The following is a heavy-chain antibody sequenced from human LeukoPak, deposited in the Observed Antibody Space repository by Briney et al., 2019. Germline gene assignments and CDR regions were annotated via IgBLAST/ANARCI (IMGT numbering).Heavy chain of an antibody. J-gene: IGHJ4*02. CDR2: IRYDGNNN. CDR1: GFTFSSYG. V-gene: IGHV3-30*02. CDR3: ARGNYFDY. Sequence: GGSLRLSCAASGFTFSSYGMHWVRQAPGKGLEWVAFIRYDGNNNYYADSVKGRFTISRDNSENTLYLQMNSLRAEDTAVYYCARGNYFDYWGQGTLVTASS. D-gene: IGHD3-16*01.